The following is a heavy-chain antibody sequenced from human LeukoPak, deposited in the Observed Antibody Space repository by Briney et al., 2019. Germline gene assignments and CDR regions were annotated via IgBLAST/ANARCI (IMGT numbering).Heavy chain of an antibody. J-gene: IGHJ6*03. D-gene: IGHD3-10*01. Sequence: SETLSLTCTVSGGSISSGSYYWSWIRQPAGKGLEWIGRIYTSGSTNYNPSLKSRVTISVDTSKNQFSLKLSSVTAADTAVYYCAREVWGWFGAFAYEYYYYYYMDVWGKGTTVTISS. CDR2: IYTSGST. CDR1: GGSISSGSYY. V-gene: IGHV4-61*02. CDR3: AREVWGWFGAFAYEYYYYYYMDV.